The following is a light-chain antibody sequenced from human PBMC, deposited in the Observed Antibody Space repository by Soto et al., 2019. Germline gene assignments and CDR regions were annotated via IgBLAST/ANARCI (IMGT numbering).Light chain of an antibody. CDR3: QQYNNWPPWT. V-gene: IGKV3-15*01. CDR2: GAS. J-gene: IGKJ1*01. CDR1: QSVSSN. Sequence: EIVMTQSPATLSVSPGERATLSCRASQSVSSNLAWYQQKPGQAPRLLIYGASTRATGIPARFSGSGSGTEFPLTISSRPSEDFAVYYCQQYNNWPPWTFGQGTKVQIK.